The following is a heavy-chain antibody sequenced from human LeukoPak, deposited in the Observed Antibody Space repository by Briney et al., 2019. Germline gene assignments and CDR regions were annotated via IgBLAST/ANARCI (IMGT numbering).Heavy chain of an antibody. CDR3: AKSPSSGYYFGYFQH. V-gene: IGHV3-23*01. J-gene: IGHJ1*01. D-gene: IGHD3-22*01. Sequence: QTGGSLRLSCAASGFTFSSYAMSWVRQAPGKGLEWVSAISGGGGSTYYADSVKGRFTISRDNSKNTLYLQMNSLRAEDTAVYYCAKSPSSGYYFGYFQHWGQGTLVTVSS. CDR1: GFTFSSYA. CDR2: ISGGGGST.